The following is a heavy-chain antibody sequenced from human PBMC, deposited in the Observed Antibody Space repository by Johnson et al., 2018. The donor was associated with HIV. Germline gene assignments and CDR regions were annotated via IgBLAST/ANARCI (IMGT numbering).Heavy chain of an antibody. V-gene: IGHV3-33*06. Sequence: QVQLVESGGGVVQPGRSLRLSCAASGFTFSSYGMHWVRQAPGKGLEWVAVIWYDGSNKYYADSVKGRFTISRDNSKNTLYLQINRLRADDTAGYYCAKDRVVMAAHDAFGIWGQGRMVTVSS. CDR2: IWYDGSNK. J-gene: IGHJ3*02. D-gene: IGHD2-21*01. CDR3: AKDRVVMAAHDAFGI. CDR1: GFTFSSYG.